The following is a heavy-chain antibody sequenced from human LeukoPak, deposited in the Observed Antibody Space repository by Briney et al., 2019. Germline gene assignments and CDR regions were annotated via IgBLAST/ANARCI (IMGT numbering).Heavy chain of an antibody. CDR1: GYTFTGYY. J-gene: IGHJ4*02. V-gene: IGHV1-2*02. CDR2: INPNSGGT. CDR3: ARDQAPYYYDSSGCWVH. Sequence: GASVKVSCKASGYTFTGYYMHWVRQAPGQGLEWMGWINPNSGGTNYAQKFQGRVTMTRDTSISTAYMELSRLRSDDTAVYYCARDQAPYYYDSSGCWVHWGQGTLVTVSS. D-gene: IGHD3-22*01.